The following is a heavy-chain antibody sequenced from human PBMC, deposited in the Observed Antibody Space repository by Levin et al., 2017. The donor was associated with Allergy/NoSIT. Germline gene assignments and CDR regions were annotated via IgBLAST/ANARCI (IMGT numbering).Heavy chain of an antibody. CDR1: GYTFTGYY. CDR3: ARNPAVGGTYYYYMDG. J-gene: IGHJ6*03. CDR2: INPNSGGT. Sequence: GGSLRLSCKASGYTFTGYYMHWVRQAPGQGLEWMGWINPNSGGTNYAQKFQGRVTMTRDTSISTAYMELSRLRSDDTAVYYCARNPAVGGTYYYYMDGWGKGTTVTVSS. V-gene: IGHV1-2*02. D-gene: IGHD6-19*01.